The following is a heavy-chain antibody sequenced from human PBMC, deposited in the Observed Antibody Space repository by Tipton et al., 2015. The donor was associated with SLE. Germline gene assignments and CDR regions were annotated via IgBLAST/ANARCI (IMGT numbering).Heavy chain of an antibody. CDR1: GGSLSGYY. J-gene: IGHJ4*02. CDR3: ARRDFWTGYFDY. CDR2: IYHTGYR. D-gene: IGHD3/OR15-3a*01. Sequence: TLSLTCSVSGGSLSGYYWSWIRQSPGKGLECIGQIYHTGYRTYNPSLKSRVTISMDTSKNQFYLKLTSVTAADSAVYYCARRDFWTGYFDYWGQGTLATVSS. V-gene: IGHV4-59*01.